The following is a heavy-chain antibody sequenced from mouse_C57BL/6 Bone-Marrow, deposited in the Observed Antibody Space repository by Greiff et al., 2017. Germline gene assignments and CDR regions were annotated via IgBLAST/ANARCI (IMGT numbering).Heavy chain of an antibody. V-gene: IGHV5-17*01. J-gene: IGHJ3*01. Sequence: VQLQESGGGLVKPGGSLKLSCAASGFTFSDYGMHWVRQAPEKGLEWVAYISSGSSTIYYADTVKGRFTISRDNAKNTLFLQMTSLRSEDTAMYYCAGGRGFAYWGQGTLVTVSA. CDR1: GFTFSDYG. CDR3: AGGRGFAY. CDR2: ISSGSSTI.